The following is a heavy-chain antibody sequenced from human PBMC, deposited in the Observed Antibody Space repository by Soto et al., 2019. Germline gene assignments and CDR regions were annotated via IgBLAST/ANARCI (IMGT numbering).Heavy chain of an antibody. CDR1: GYTFTSYG. J-gene: IGHJ6*03. Sequence: QVQLVQSGAEVKKPGASVKVSCKASGYTFTSYGISWVRQAPGQGLEWMGWISAYNGNTNYAQKLQGRVTMTTDTSTSTAYMELRSLRSYGTAVYYCARGVVVPAVNPDYYYYYMDVWGKGTTVTVSS. CDR2: ISAYNGNT. CDR3: ARGVVVPAVNPDYYYYYMDV. V-gene: IGHV1-18*01. D-gene: IGHD2-2*01.